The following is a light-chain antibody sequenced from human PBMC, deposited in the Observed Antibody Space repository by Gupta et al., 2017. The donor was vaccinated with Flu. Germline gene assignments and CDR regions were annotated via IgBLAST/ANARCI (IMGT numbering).Light chain of an antibody. CDR3: QQHNSYPSLT. J-gene: IGKJ4*01. V-gene: IGKV1-9*01. CDR2: AAS. CDR1: QGISSY. Sequence: DIQLTQSPSFLSASVGDRVTITCRASQGISSYLDWYQQKPGKAPKLLIYAASTWQRGVPSRFSGSGSGTEFTLTISSRQPEDFAAYYCQQHNSYPSLTFGGGTKVEIK.